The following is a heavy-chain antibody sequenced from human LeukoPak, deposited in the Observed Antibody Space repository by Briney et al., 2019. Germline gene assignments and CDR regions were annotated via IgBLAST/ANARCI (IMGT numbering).Heavy chain of an antibody. CDR2: IHYTGTT. V-gene: IGHV4-59*01. CDR3: AKYASAGGPNWFDP. CDR1: GGSINGYY. J-gene: IGHJ5*02. Sequence: PSETLSLTCTVSGGSINGYYWSWIRQSPGKGLEWIGSIHYTGTTSYNPSLRSRVTMSVSTSENQFSLNLNSVTAADTAIYYRAKYASAGGPNWFDPWGQGTLVTVSS. D-gene: IGHD6-13*01.